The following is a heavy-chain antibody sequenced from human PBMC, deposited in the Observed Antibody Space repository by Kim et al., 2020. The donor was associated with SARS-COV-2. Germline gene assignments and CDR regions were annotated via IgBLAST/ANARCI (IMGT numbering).Heavy chain of an antibody. Sequence: ASVKGSCKASGYTFTSYYMHWVRQAPGQGLEWMGIINPSGGSTSYAQKFQGRVTMTRDTSTSTVYMELSSQRYEDTAVYYCARDLVGCSGGSCYFRMGVWGKGTAVTVS. D-gene: IGHD2-15*01. J-gene: IGHJ6*04. CDR1: GYTFTSYY. CDR3: ARDLVGCSGGSCYFRMGV. V-gene: IGHV1-46*01. CDR2: INPSGGST.